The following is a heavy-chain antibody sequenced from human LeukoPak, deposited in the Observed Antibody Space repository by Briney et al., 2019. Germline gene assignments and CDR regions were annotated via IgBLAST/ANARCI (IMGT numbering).Heavy chain of an antibody. V-gene: IGHV4-31*03. CDR1: GVSISSGDYY. CDR3: ARDPGGDWPVGDAFDI. CDR2: IYYSGST. J-gene: IGHJ3*02. D-gene: IGHD2-21*02. Sequence: PSQTLSLTCTVSGVSISSGDYYWSWIRQHPGKGLEWIGYIYYSGSTYYNPSLKSRVTISIDTSKSQFSLKLRSVTAADTAVYYCARDPGGDWPVGDAFDIWGQGTMVTVSS.